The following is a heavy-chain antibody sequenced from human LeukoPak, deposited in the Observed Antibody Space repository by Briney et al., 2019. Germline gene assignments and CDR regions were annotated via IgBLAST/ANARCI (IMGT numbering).Heavy chain of an antibody. Sequence: GRSLRLSCAASGFTFSSYGMHWVRQAPGKGLAWVAVISYDGGNKYHADSVKGRFTISRDNSKNTLYLQMNSLRAEDTAVYYCAKVGGRSWFDYWGQGTLVTVSS. CDR2: ISYDGGNK. D-gene: IGHD3-10*01. CDR1: GFTFSSYG. J-gene: IGHJ4*02. CDR3: AKVGGRSWFDY. V-gene: IGHV3-30*18.